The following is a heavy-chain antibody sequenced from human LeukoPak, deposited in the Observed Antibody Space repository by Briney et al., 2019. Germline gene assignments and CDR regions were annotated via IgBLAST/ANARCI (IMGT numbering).Heavy chain of an antibody. V-gene: IGHV1-3*01. J-gene: IGHJ5*02. D-gene: IGHD6-6*01. CDR3: ARVEQLVAGRWFDP. CDR2: INAGNGNT. CDR1: GYTFTTYT. Sequence: ASVKVSCKASGYTFTTYTMHWVRQAPGQRLEWMGWINAGNGNTRYSQKFQDRVTITRDTSASTAYMELSSLRSEDTAVYYCARVEQLVAGRWFDPWGQGTLVTVSS.